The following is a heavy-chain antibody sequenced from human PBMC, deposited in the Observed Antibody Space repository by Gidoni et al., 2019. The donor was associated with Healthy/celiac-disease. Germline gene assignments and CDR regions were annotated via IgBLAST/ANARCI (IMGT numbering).Heavy chain of an antibody. CDR1: GFTFSNAW. Sequence: EVQLVESGGGLVKPGGSLRLSCAASGFTFSNAWMSWVRPAPGKGLEWVGRIKSKTDGGTTDYAAPVKGRFTISRDDSKNTLYLQMNSLKTEDTAVYYCTTDQVVTIFGVVIPWDYWGQGTLVTVSS. CDR2: IKSKTDGGTT. CDR3: TTDQVVTIFGVVIPWDY. D-gene: IGHD3-3*01. J-gene: IGHJ4*02. V-gene: IGHV3-15*01.